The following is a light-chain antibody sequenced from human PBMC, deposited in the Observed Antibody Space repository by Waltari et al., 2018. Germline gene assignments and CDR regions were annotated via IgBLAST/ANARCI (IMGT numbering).Light chain of an antibody. CDR2: DAS. Sequence: DIQMTQSPSSLSASVGDRVTITCQASQDISNYLNWYQHKPGKAPKLLIYDASNLETGVPSRFSGSGSGTDITFSISSLQPEDIATYYCQQYDDPLGLTFGGGTKVEIK. CDR3: QQYDDPLGLT. J-gene: IGKJ4*01. V-gene: IGKV1-33*01. CDR1: QDISNY.